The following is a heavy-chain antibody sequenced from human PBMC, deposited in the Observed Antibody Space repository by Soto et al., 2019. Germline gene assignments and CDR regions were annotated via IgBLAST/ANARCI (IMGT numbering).Heavy chain of an antibody. V-gene: IGHV4-34*01. D-gene: IGHD3-16*01. CDR2: IDHSGST. CDR1: GGSVSGYY. Sequence: SETLSLRCAVYGGSVSGYYWSCIRQSPGKGLEWIGEIDHSGSTNYNPSLKSRVTMSVHTSKNQFYLKLTSVTAADTAVYYCASRDPRGGFDYWGQGAPVTVSA. J-gene: IGHJ4*02. CDR3: ASRDPRGGFDY.